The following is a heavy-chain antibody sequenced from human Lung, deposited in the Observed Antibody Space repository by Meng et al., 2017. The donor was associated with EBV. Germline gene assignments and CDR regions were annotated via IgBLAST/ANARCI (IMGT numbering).Heavy chain of an antibody. CDR1: GGSISSGGYY. CDR2: IYYSGST. V-gene: IGHV4-31*03. CDR3: AATVNDGYFDY. D-gene: IGHD4-11*01. J-gene: IGHJ4*02. Sequence: QVPLQEPGPGLVKPSPTLSLTCTVSGGSISSGGYYWSWIRQHPGKGLEWIGYIYYSGSTYYNPSLKSRVTISVDTSKNQFSLKLSSVTAADTAVYYCAATVNDGYFDYWGQGTLVTVSS.